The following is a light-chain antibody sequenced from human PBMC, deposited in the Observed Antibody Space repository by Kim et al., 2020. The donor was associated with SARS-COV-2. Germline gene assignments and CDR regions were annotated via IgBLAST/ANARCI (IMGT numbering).Light chain of an antibody. CDR2: CKH. V-gene: IGLV3-19*01. CDR3: NSRDSNDNVV. J-gene: IGLJ2*01. CDR1: SLRSYY. Sequence: ALGQTVRITCQGDSLRSYYATWYQQTPGQAPLLVIYCKHNRPSGIPDLFSGSRSGNTASLTIPGTQAGDEADYYWNSRDSNDNVVFGGGTQLTVL.